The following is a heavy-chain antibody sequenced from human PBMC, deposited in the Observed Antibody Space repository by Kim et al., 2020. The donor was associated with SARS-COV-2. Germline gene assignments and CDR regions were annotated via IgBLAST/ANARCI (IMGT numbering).Heavy chain of an antibody. CDR1: GGSISSSSYY. J-gene: IGHJ4*02. V-gene: IGHV4-39*07. D-gene: IGHD1-26*01. Sequence: ETLSLTCTVSGGSISSSSYYWGWIRQPPGKGLEWIGSIYYSGSTYYNPSLKSRVTISVDTSKNQFSLKLSSVTAADTAVYYCARMGWESLPTWGQGTLVTVSS. CDR2: IYYSGST. CDR3: ARMGWESLPT.